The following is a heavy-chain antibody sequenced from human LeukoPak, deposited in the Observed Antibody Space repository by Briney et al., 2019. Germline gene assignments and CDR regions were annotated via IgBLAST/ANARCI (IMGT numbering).Heavy chain of an antibody. V-gene: IGHV3-66*01. CDR2: IYSGGSR. D-gene: IGHD1-1*01. J-gene: IGHJ4*02. CDR3: AGDADVDLDWIALEY. Sequence: GGSLRLSCAVSGFTVSRAYMSWVRQAPGKGLEWVSVIYSGGSRNYADSVRGRFTISRDMSKNTLSLEMNSLRAEDTAVYYCAGDADVDLDWIALEYWGQGTLVTVSS. CDR1: GFTVSRAY.